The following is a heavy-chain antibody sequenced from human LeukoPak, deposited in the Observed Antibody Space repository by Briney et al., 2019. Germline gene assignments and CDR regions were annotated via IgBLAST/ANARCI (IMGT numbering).Heavy chain of an antibody. Sequence: GGSLTLSCAASGFTFSNYWMTWVRQAPGKGLEWVANIKQDGSDKYYVASVKGRFSISRDNAKNSLYLQMNSLRAEDTAVYFCARETMYGDYQLSYFDYWGQGTLVTVSS. CDR1: GFTFSNYW. J-gene: IGHJ4*02. D-gene: IGHD4-17*01. V-gene: IGHV3-7*03. CDR2: IKQDGSDK. CDR3: ARETMYGDYQLSYFDY.